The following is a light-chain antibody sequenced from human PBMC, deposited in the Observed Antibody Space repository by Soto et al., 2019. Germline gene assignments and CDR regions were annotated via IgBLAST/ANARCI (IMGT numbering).Light chain of an antibody. CDR1: QSISSW. CDR3: QHWVDYMWT. J-gene: IGKJ1*01. Sequence: DIHLTQSPSTLSASVGDRVTITCRASQSISSWLAWYQQKPGKAPKLLIYKASTLESGVPSRFSGSGSGTEVTXTISSLQPDDFATYYCQHWVDYMWTFGQGPKVEIK. V-gene: IGKV1-5*03. CDR2: KAS.